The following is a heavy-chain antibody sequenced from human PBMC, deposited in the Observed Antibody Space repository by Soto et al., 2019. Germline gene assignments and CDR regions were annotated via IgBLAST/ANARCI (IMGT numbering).Heavy chain of an antibody. CDR3: TKSADSAGWGVDF. V-gene: IGHV3-48*02. CDR1: GFMFDSYA. D-gene: IGHD6-19*01. Sequence: GRSLKISCVASGFMFDSYAMNWVRQAPGKGLEWVSYISPGGDRIYYAESLKGRITISRDNARNSLSLQMNILSDEDTAVYYCTKSADSAGWGVDFWGQGTLVTVSS. J-gene: IGHJ4*02. CDR2: ISPGGDRI.